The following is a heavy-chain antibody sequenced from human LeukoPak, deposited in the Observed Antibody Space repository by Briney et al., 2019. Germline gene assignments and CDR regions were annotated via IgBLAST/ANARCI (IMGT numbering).Heavy chain of an antibody. Sequence: SETLSPTCTVSGYSISSGYYWVWLGQPPGKELEWIGSIYHSGSNYYNPSLKSRVTISVDTTKNQFSLKLSSVNAADTAVYYCATARRLGINFDYWGQGTLVTVSS. CDR1: GYSISSGYY. V-gene: IGHV4-38-2*02. D-gene: IGHD7-27*01. J-gene: IGHJ4*02. CDR2: IYHSGSN. CDR3: ATARRLGINFDY.